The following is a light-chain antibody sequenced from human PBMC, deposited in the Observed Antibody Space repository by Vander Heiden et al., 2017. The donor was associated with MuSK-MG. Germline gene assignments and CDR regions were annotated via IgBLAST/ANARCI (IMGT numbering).Light chain of an antibody. J-gene: IGKJ4*01. CDR3: QQTYSTPIT. Sequence: DIQMTQSPSSLSASVGDRVTITCRASRTISIYLNWYQQKPGKAPKLLIYGASSLQSGTDFTLTISSLQPEDFATYFCQQTYSTPITLGGGTDVEIK. V-gene: IGKV1-39*01. CDR2: GAS. CDR1: RTISIY.